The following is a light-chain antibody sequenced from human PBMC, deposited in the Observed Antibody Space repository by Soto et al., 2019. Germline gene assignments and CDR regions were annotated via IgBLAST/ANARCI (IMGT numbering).Light chain of an antibody. CDR2: GAS. V-gene: IGKV3-15*01. J-gene: IGKJ2*02. CDR3: QQYKNWPRGT. Sequence: EIVMTQSPATLSVSPGERATLSCRASQSVSSNLAWYQQKPGQAPRLLIYGASTRATGIPARFSGSGSGTEFTLTISSLQSEDFAVYYCQQYKNWPRGTFGQWTKLEIK. CDR1: QSVSSN.